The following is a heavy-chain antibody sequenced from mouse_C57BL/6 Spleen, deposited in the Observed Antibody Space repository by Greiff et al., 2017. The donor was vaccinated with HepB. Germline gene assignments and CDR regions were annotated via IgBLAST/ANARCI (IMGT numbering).Heavy chain of an antibody. J-gene: IGHJ1*03. D-gene: IGHD1-1*01. Sequence: QVHVKQSGPELVKPGASVKISCKASGYTFTDYYINWVKQRPGQGLEWIGWIFPGSGSTYYNEKFKGKATLTVDKSSSTAYMLLSSLTSEDSAVYFCARSYYYGSSYGYFDVWGTGTTVTVSS. CDR3: ARSYYYGSSYGYFDV. CDR2: IFPGSGST. V-gene: IGHV1-75*01. CDR1: GYTFTDYY.